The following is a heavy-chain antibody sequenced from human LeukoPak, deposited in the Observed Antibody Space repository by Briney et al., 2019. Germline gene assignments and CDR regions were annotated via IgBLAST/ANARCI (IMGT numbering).Heavy chain of an antibody. V-gene: IGHV3-21*01. CDR2: ISSSSSYI. D-gene: IGHD6-6*01. J-gene: IGHJ4*02. CDR3: ARGPPMGSSSAHFDY. CDR1: GFTFSSYS. Sequence: GGSLRLSCAASGFTFSSYSMNWVRQAPGKGLEWVSSISSSSSYIYYADSAKGRFTISRDNAKNSLYLQMNSLRAEDTAVYYCARGPPMGSSSAHFDYWGQGTLVTVSS.